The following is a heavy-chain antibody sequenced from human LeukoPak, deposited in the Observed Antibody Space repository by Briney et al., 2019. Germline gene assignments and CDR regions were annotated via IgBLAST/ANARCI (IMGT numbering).Heavy chain of an antibody. CDR3: ASVLGDYYTYYFDY. V-gene: IGHV1-69*01. D-gene: IGHD3-22*01. Sequence: ASVKVSCKASGGTFSSYAISWVRQAPGQGLEWMGGIIPIFGTANYAQKFQGRVTITADESTSTAYMGLSSLRSEDTAVYYCASVLGDYYTYYFDYWGQGTLVTVSS. J-gene: IGHJ4*02. CDR1: GGTFSSYA. CDR2: IIPIFGTA.